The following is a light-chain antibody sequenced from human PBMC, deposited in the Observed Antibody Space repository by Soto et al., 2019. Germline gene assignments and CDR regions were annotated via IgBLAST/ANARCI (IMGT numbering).Light chain of an antibody. CDR2: SAS. CDR1: QSVSVN. V-gene: IGKV3-20*01. Sequence: EVVLTQSPATLSLSPGESATLSCRASQSVSVNFAWYQQKPGQAPRPLIYSASTRATGIPDRFSGSGSGTDFSLTIRGLKPEDFAVYYCQQYRMSPNTFGQGTRLE. J-gene: IGKJ5*01. CDR3: QQYRMSPNT.